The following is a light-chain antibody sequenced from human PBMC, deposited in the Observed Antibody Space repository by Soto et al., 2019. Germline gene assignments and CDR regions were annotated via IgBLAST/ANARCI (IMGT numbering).Light chain of an antibody. Sequence: QSVLAQPASVSGSPGQSITISCTGTSSDVGGCNYVSWYQQHPGKAPKLMIYEVSNRPSGVSNRFSGSKSGNTASLTISGLQAEDEADYYCSSYTSSSTLPYVFGTGTKVTVL. V-gene: IGLV2-14*01. CDR3: SSYTSSSTLPYV. CDR1: SSDVGGCNY. CDR2: EVS. J-gene: IGLJ1*01.